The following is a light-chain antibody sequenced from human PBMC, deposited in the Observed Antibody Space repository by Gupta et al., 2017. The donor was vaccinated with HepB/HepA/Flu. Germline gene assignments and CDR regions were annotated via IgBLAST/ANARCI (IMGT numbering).Light chain of an antibody. CDR1: SLRSYY. Sequence: SSEPTQDPAVSVALGQTVRITCQGDSLRSYYASWYQQKPGQAPVLVIYGKNNRPSGIPDRFSGSSSGNTASLTITGAQAEDEADYYCNSRDSSDLGVFGTGTKVTVL. V-gene: IGLV3-19*01. J-gene: IGLJ1*01. CDR2: GKN. CDR3: NSRDSSDLGV.